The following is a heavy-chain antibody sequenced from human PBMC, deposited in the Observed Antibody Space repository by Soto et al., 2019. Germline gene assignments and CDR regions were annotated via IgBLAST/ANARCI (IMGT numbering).Heavy chain of an antibody. Sequence: SDTLSLTCAVYGGSFSGYYWSWIRQPPGKGPEWIGEINHSGSTNYNPSIKSRDTISVDTYKNQFSLKLGSVTAADTAVYYCARNQYQLLFYYYGTDVWGQGTTVT. CDR3: ARNQYQLLFYYYGTDV. CDR1: GGSFSGYY. CDR2: INHSGST. D-gene: IGHD2-2*01. J-gene: IGHJ6*02. V-gene: IGHV4-34*01.